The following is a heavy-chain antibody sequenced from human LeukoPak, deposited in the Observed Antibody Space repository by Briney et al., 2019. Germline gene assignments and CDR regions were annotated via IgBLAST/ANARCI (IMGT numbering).Heavy chain of an antibody. D-gene: IGHD2-15*01. CDR3: ARVALTDIVVVVAATPIWFDP. V-gene: IGHV1-18*01. Sequence: ASVKVSCKASGYTFTSYGYRWVRQPPGQGLEWMGWISAYNGNTNYAQKLQGRVTMTTDTSTSTAYMELRSLRSDDTAVYYCARVALTDIVVVVAATPIWFDPWGQGTLVTVSS. J-gene: IGHJ5*02. CDR1: GYTFTSYG. CDR2: ISAYNGNT.